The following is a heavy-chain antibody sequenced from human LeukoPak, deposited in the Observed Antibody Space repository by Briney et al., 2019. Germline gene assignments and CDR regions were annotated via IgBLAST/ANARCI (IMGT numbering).Heavy chain of an antibody. CDR3: ASLSGVWDTGDKKWFDP. D-gene: IGHD2-8*02. V-gene: IGHV3-21*01. J-gene: IGHJ5*02. CDR2: VTGSSTYI. CDR1: GFTFSDYS. Sequence: GGSLRLSCVASGFTFSDYSMNWVRQAPGKGLEWVSSVTGSSTYIYYADSVKGRFTISRDNAKNSLYLQMNSLRVEDTAMYYCASLSGVWDTGDKKWFDPWGQGTLVTVSS.